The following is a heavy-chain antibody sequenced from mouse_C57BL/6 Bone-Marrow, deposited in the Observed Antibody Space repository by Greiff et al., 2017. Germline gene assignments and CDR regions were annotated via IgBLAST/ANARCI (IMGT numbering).Heavy chain of an antibody. CDR1: GYTFTGYW. CDR3: ASYDDCDVWFAY. Sequence: QVQLQQSGAELMKPGASVKLSCKASGYTFTGYWMEWVKQRPGHGLEWLGEIFPGSGGTIYNQKFKGKATFTADTSSNTAYMQLSSLTTEDSASYYCASYDDCDVWFAYWGQGTLVTVSA. CDR2: IFPGSGGT. V-gene: IGHV1-9*01. D-gene: IGHD2-4*01. J-gene: IGHJ3*01.